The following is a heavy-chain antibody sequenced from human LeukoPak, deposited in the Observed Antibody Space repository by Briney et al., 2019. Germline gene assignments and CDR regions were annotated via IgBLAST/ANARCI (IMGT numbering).Heavy chain of an antibody. CDR1: GGSISSYY. D-gene: IGHD3-22*01. Sequence: PSETLSLTCTVSGGSISSYYWSWIRQPPGKGLEWIGYIYTSGSTNYNPFLKSRVTISVDPSKNQFSLNLSSVTAADTAVYYCARLNYYDSSGYLDAFDIWGQGTMVTVSS. CDR2: IYTSGST. CDR3: ARLNYYDSSGYLDAFDI. V-gene: IGHV4-4*09. J-gene: IGHJ3*02.